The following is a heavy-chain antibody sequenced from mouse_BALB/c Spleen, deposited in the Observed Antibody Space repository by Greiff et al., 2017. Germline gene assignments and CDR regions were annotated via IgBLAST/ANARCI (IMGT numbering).Heavy chain of an antibody. CDR1: GFNIKDYY. V-gene: IGHV14-4*02. CDR3: AREKIYDGGSYWYFDY. CDR2: IDPENGDT. D-gene: IGHD1-1*01. J-gene: IGHJ1*01. Sequence: VQLKQSGAELVRSGASVKLSCTASGFNIKDYYMHWVKQRPEQGLEWIGWIDPENGDTEYDPKFQGKATITADTSSNTAYLPLSSLTSEDTAVYYCAREKIYDGGSYWYFDYWGEGTTVTVSS.